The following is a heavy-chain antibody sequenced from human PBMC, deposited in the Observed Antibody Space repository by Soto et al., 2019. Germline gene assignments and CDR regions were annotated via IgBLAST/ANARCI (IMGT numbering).Heavy chain of an antibody. Sequence: EVQLVESGGGLVKPGGSLRLSCAASGFTFSSYSMNWVRQAPGKGLEWVSSISSGSSYIYYADSVKGRFTISRDNAKNSXYPQMNSLRAEDTAVYYCARSSGGSGKLWNYYGMDVWGQGTTVTVSS. CDR3: ARSSGGSGKLWNYYGMDV. J-gene: IGHJ6*02. V-gene: IGHV3-21*06. CDR1: GFTFSSYS. D-gene: IGHD3-10*01. CDR2: ISSGSSYI.